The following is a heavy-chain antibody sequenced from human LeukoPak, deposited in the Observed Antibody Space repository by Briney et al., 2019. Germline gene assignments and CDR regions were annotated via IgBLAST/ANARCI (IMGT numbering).Heavy chain of an antibody. CDR3: ASLAVAGLSEGY. D-gene: IGHD6-19*01. CDR2: IYYSGST. J-gene: IGHJ4*02. Sequence: SETLSLTCSVSGDSVSSNNYYWGWIRQPPGKGLEWIASIYYSGSTYYNPSLKSRVTISVDTSRNQFSLKLSSVTAADTAVYYCASLAVAGLSEGYWGQGTLVIVSS. V-gene: IGHV4-39*01. CDR1: GDSVSSNNYY.